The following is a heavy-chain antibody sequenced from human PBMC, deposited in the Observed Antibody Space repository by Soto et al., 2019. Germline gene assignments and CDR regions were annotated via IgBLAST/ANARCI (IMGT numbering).Heavy chain of an antibody. D-gene: IGHD4-17*01. CDR2: INPSGGST. Sequence: QVQLVQSGAEVKKPGSSVKVSCKASGYTFTSYYMHWVRQAPGQGLEWMGIINPSGGSTSYAQKFQGRVTMTRDTSTSTVYMELSSLRSEDTAVYYCARGGDDYGGPYYYYGMDVWGQGTTVTVSS. J-gene: IGHJ6*02. V-gene: IGHV1-46*01. CDR1: GYTFTSYY. CDR3: ARGGDDYGGPYYYYGMDV.